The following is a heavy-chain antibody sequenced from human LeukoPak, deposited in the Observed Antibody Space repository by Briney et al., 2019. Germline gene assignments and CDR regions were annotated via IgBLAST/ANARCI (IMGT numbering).Heavy chain of an antibody. CDR1: GYTFTSYY. D-gene: IGHD3-10*01. J-gene: IGHJ4*02. Sequence: ASVKVSCKASGYTFTSYYMHWVRQAPGQGLEWMGIINPSGGSTSYAQKFQGRVTMTRDTSTSTVYMGLSSLRSEDTAVYYGARELLWFEGNDYWGQGTLVTVSS. CDR2: INPSGGST. V-gene: IGHV1-46*01. CDR3: ARELLWFEGNDY.